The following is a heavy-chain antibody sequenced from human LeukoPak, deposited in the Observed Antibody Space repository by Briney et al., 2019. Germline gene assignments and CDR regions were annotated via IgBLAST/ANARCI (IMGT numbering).Heavy chain of an antibody. CDR1: GYTSPLYG. CDR3: ACDTIVDDIT. D-gene: IGHD3-9*01. J-gene: IGHJ4*02. Sequence: GASVMVSCKGSGYTSPLYGITWVRQAPGQGGEGMGWISTETQRPNYAQKLQGRLTITTDKATSTAYMELTSLRYDDAAIYYCACDTIVDDITWGQGTLITVSS. CDR2: ISTETQRP. V-gene: IGHV1-18*01.